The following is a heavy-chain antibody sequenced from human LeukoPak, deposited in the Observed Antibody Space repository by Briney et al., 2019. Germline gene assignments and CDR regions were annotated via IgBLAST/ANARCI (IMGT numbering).Heavy chain of an antibody. D-gene: IGHD3-9*01. CDR3: TRGHHLKYYDMLTGRRPYNPFDP. J-gene: IGHJ5*02. Sequence: SETLSLTCPVSGYSISSGFYGGWIRQPPGKGLEWFGCIYHSGSTYYNPSLKSRGTISVDTSKIQYSLKLSCVTAADTAVHYCTRGHHLKYYDMLTGRRPYNPFDPWGQGTLVTVSS. CDR2: IYHSGST. V-gene: IGHV4-38-2*02. CDR1: GYSISSGFY.